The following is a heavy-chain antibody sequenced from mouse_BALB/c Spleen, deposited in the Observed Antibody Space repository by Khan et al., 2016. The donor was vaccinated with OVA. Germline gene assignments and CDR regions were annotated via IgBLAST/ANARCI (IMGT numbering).Heavy chain of an antibody. CDR1: GYTFTNYG. Sequence: QIQLVQSGPELKKPGETVKISCKASGYTFTNYGMNWVKQAPGKGLKWLGWINTYTGEPTYADDFKGRFVFSLETSASTAYLQINNLKNEDMATYFCARIASYWDFDVWGAGTTVTVSS. J-gene: IGHJ1*01. V-gene: IGHV9-1*02. CDR3: ARIASYWDFDV. CDR2: INTYTGEP.